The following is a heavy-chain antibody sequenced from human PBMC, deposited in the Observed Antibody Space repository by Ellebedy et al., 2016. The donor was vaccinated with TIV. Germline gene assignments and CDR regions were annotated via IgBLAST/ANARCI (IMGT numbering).Heavy chain of an antibody. Sequence: SVKVSXXASGGTFSSYAISWVRQAPGQGLEWMGGIIPIFGTANYAQKFQGRVTITADESTSTAYMELSSLRSEDTAVYYCASTLRPDYYYYGMDVWGQGTTVTVSS. J-gene: IGHJ6*02. CDR3: ASTLRPDYYYYGMDV. CDR1: GGTFSSYA. V-gene: IGHV1-69*13. CDR2: IIPIFGTA. D-gene: IGHD2-15*01.